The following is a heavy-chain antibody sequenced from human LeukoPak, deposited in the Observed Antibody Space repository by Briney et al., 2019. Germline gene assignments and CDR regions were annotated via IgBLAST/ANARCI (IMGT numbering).Heavy chain of an antibody. V-gene: IGHV3-21*01. CDR3: ARDYSGSYYYYYGMDV. J-gene: IGHJ6*02. D-gene: IGHD1-26*01. CDR2: ISSSSSYI. CDR1: GFTFSSYS. Sequence: GGSLRLSCAASGFTFSSYSMNWVRQAPGKGLEWVSYISSSSSYIYYADSVKGRFTISRDNAKNSLYLQMNSLRAEDTAVYYCARDYSGSYYYYYGMDVWGQGTTVTVSS.